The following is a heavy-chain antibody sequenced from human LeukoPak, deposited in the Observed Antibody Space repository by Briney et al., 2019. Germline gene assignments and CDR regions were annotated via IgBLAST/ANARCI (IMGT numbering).Heavy chain of an antibody. J-gene: IGHJ4*02. CDR1: GYTFTSYD. D-gene: IGHD3-22*01. CDR2: MNPNSGNT. V-gene: IGHV1-8*01. CDR3: ARYYYYDSSGYYQSYTDY. Sequence: ASVKVSCKASGYTFTSYDINWVRQATGQGLEWMGWMNPNSGNTGYAQKFQGRVTMTRNTSISTAYMEPSSLRSEDTAVYYCARYYYYDSSGYYQSYTDYWGQGTLVTVSS.